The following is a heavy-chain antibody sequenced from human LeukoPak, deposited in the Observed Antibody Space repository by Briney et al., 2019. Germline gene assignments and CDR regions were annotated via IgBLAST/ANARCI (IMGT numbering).Heavy chain of an antibody. CDR1: GGSFSGYY. V-gene: IGHV4-34*01. J-gene: IGHJ5*02. CDR2: INHSGST. CDR3: ARGSRTYYDFWSGYYQNWFDP. Sequence: SETLSLTCAVYGGSFSGYYWSWIRQPPGKGLERIGEINHSGSTDYNPSLKSRVTISVDTSKNQFSLKLSSVTAADTAVYYCARGSRTYYDFWSGYYQNWFDPWGQGTLVTVSS. D-gene: IGHD3-3*01.